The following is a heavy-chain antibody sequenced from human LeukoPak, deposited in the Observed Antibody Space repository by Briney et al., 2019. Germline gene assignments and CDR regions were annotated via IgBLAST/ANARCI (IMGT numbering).Heavy chain of an antibody. D-gene: IGHD3-22*01. Sequence: SETLSLTCTVSGVSISSYYWSWIRQPAGKGLEWIGRIYTSGSTNHNPSLKSRVTMSVDTSKNQFSLKLSSVTAADTAVYYCARDSYYYDSGAYVQLDYWGQGTLVTVSS. CDR3: ARDSYYYDSGAYVQLDY. V-gene: IGHV4-4*07. CDR1: GVSISSYY. J-gene: IGHJ4*02. CDR2: IYTSGST.